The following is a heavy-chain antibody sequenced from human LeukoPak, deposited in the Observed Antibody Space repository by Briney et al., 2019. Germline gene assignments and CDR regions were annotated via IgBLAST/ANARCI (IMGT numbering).Heavy chain of an antibody. CDR3: ARDGSFYYGSSGMDV. D-gene: IGHD3-10*01. V-gene: IGHV3-74*01. CDR2: INSDGSST. CDR1: GFTFSSYW. Sequence: GGSLRLSCAASGFTFSSYWMHWVRHAPGKGLVWVSRINSDGSSTSYADSVKGRFTISRDNAKNTLYLQMNSLRAEDTAVYYCARDGSFYYGSSGMDVWGKGTTVTVSS. J-gene: IGHJ6*04.